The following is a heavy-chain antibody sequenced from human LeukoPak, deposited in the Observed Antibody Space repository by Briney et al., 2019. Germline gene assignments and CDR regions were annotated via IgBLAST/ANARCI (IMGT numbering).Heavy chain of an antibody. CDR2: IYYSGTT. CDR3: ARGNWNYGQVGDWFDP. Sequence: SEALSLLCSVLGGSISSHYWSWIRQPPGKGLEWIGYIYYSGTTTYTPSLKSQVTISVDTSKYQFSLKLSSVTAADTAVYYCARGNWNYGQVGDWFDPWGQGTLVTVSS. J-gene: IGHJ5*02. CDR1: GGSISSHY. V-gene: IGHV4-59*11. D-gene: IGHD1-7*01.